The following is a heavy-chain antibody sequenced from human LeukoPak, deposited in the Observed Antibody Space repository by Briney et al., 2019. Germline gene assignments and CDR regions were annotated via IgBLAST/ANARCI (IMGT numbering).Heavy chain of an antibody. J-gene: IGHJ5*02. D-gene: IGHD4-17*01. CDR3: AREWDCGDYGWFDA. V-gene: IGHV4-59*01. Sequence: SETLSLTCAVYGGSFSGYYWSWIRQPPGKGLEWIGYIYYSGSTNYNPSLKSRVTISVDTSKNQFSLKLSSVTAADTAVYYCAREWDCGDYGWFDAWGQGTLVTASS. CDR1: GGSFSGYY. CDR2: IYYSGST.